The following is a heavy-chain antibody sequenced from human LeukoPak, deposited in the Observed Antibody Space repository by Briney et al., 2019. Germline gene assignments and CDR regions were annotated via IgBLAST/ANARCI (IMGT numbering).Heavy chain of an antibody. CDR2: IIPILGIA. CDR1: GGTFSSYA. V-gene: IGHV1-69*04. D-gene: IGHD1-1*01. J-gene: IGHJ4*02. CDR3: ATVPNPELERRLDY. Sequence: ASVKVSCKASGGTFSSYAISWVRQAPGQGLGWMGRIIPILGIANYAQKFQGRVTITADKSTSTAYMELSSLRSEDTAVYYCATVPNPELERRLDYWGQGTLVTVSS.